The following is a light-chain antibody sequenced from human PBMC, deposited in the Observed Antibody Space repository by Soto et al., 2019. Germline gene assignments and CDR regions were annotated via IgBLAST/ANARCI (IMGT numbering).Light chain of an antibody. V-gene: IGKV3-11*01. J-gene: IGKJ5*01. Sequence: SPATLSLSPGERATLSCRASQSVSSYLAWYQQKPGQPPRLLIYDASNRATGIPARFSGSGSGTDFTLTISSLEPEDFAVYYCQQRSNWPPITFGQGTRLESK. CDR3: QQRSNWPPIT. CDR1: QSVSSY. CDR2: DAS.